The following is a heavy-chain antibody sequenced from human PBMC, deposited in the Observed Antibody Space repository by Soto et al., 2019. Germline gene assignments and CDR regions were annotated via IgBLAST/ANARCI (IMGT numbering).Heavy chain of an antibody. CDR1: GFIFNSYG. J-gene: IGHJ4*02. D-gene: IGHD5-12*01. CDR2: ISYDGSNI. CDR3: ARGVRVVATIAIGFDLDY. V-gene: IGHV3-30*03. Sequence: QVQLVESGGGVVQPGRSLRLSCAASGFIFNSYGMHWIRQAPGKGLEWVAVISYDGSNIFYADSVKGRFTISRYNSNNTRYLQMNSLRGDDTAVYYCARGVRVVATIAIGFDLDYWGQGTLVTTSS.